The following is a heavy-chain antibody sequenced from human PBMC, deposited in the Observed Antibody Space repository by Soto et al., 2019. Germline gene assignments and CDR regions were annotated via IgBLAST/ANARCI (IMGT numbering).Heavy chain of an antibody. J-gene: IGHJ2*01. Sequence: PGGSLRLSCAASGFTFSSYSMNWVRQAPGKGLEWVSSIGSGSRNIFYTDSVKGRFTISRDNAKNSLYLQMNSLRAEDTAVYYCAGGVIGGRDLYFDFWGRGTLVTVSS. CDR2: IGSGSRNI. CDR3: AGGVIGGRDLYFDF. CDR1: GFTFSSYS. D-gene: IGHD3-16*02. V-gene: IGHV3-21*01.